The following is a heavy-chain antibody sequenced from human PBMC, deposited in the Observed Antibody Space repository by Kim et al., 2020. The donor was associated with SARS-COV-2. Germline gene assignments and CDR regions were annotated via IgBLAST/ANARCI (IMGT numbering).Heavy chain of an antibody. J-gene: IGHJ6*02. Sequence: GGSLRLSCAASGFTFSSYGMHWVRQAPGKGLEWVAVIWYDGSNKYYADSVKGRFTISRDNSKNTLYLQMNSLRAEDTAVYYCAKDSGDSSGSMDVWGQGTTVTVSS. D-gene: IGHD6-19*01. CDR3: AKDSGDSSGSMDV. CDR1: GFTFSSYG. V-gene: IGHV3-33*06. CDR2: IWYDGSNK.